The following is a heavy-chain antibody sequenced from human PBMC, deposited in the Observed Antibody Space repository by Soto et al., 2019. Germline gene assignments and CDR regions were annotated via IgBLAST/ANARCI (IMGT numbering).Heavy chain of an antibody. Sequence: QLQLQESGPGLVKPSETLSLTCTVSGGSISSSSYYWGWIRQPPGKGLEWIGSIYYSGSTYYNPSLKSRVTISVDTSRNQFSLKLSSVTAADTAVYYCALLAYCGGDCLPYYFDYWGKGTLVTVSS. J-gene: IGHJ4*02. D-gene: IGHD2-21*02. CDR1: GGSISSSSYY. CDR3: ALLAYCGGDCLPYYFDY. CDR2: IYYSGST. V-gene: IGHV4-39*01.